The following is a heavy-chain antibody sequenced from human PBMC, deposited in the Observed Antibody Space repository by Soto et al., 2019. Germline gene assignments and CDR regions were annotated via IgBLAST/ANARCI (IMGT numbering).Heavy chain of an antibody. CDR1: GASISSFN. D-gene: IGHD6-13*01. V-gene: IGHV4-4*07. CDR3: ARDRGEYTSSWFWYFSH. CDR2: LNIAGTT. J-gene: IGHJ2*01. Sequence: KASETLSLTCSVSGASISSFNWNWVRQPAGKGPEWVGRLNIAGTTNYNPSLKSRITMSMDTSKNQISLHLRSVTAADTAIYYCARDRGEYTSSWFWYFSHWGHGTLVTVSS.